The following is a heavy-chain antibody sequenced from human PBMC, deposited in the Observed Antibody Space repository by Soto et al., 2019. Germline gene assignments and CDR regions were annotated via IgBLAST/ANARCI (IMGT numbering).Heavy chain of an antibody. Sequence: SVKVSCKASGGTFSSYAISWVRQAPGQGLEWMGGIIPIFGTANYAQKFQGRVTITADESTSTAYMELSSLRSEDTAVYYCAGPGYSSGYGNYYYYGMDVWGQGTKVTVSS. V-gene: IGHV1-69*13. D-gene: IGHD6-19*01. CDR2: IIPIFGTA. CDR1: GGTFSSYA. J-gene: IGHJ6*02. CDR3: AGPGYSSGYGNYYYYGMDV.